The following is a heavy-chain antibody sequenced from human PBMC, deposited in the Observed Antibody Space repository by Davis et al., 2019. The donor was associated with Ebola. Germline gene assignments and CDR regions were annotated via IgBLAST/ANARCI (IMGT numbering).Heavy chain of an antibody. CDR1: GGSFSGYY. Sequence: SDLLSPTCAVLGGSFSGYYWSWIRQPPGKGLEWIGEINHSGSTNYNPSLKSRVTISVDTSKNQFSLKLSSVTAAETAVYYCARTKTLRHGTFYYYGMDVWGQGTTVTVSS. D-gene: IGHD1/OR15-1a*01. V-gene: IGHV4-34*01. CDR3: ARTKTLRHGTFYYYGMDV. CDR2: INHSGST. J-gene: IGHJ6*02.